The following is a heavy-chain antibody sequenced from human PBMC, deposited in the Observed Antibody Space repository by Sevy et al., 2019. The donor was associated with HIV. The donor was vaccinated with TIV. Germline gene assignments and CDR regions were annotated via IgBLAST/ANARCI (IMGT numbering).Heavy chain of an antibody. J-gene: IGHJ4*02. CDR2: LSFGCGEL. Sequence: GGSLRLSCAASGFTFSKYSMSWVRQAPGKGLEWVSTLSFGCGELNYADSVKGRFTISRENSKSSVYLQMNNLRPEDTAVYYCAREGCTKPHDYWGQRTLVTVSS. CDR1: GFTFSKYS. V-gene: IGHV3-23*01. D-gene: IGHD2-8*01. CDR3: AREGCTKPHDY.